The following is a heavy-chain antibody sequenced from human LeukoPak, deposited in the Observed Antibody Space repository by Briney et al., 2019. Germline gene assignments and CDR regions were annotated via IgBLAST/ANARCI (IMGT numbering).Heavy chain of an antibody. D-gene: IGHD2/OR15-2a*01. V-gene: IGHV3-30*02. Sequence: GGSLRLSCAASGLTFSNFPMHWVRQAPGKGLEWVALIKPDGSNKYYADSVKGRFTISRDNSKNTLHLQMNSLRAEDTAVYYCARSRAFDYWGQGTLVTVSS. CDR2: IKPDGSNK. CDR3: ARSRAFDY. CDR1: GLTFSNFP. J-gene: IGHJ4*02.